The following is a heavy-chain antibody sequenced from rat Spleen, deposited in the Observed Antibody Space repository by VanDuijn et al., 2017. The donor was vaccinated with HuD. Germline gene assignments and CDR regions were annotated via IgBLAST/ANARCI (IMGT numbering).Heavy chain of an antibody. CDR2: ISYEGSST. CDR1: GFTFSDYY. Sequence: EVRLVESGGGLVQPGRSLKLSCAASGFTFSDYYMAWVRQAPKKGLEWVASISYEGSSTYYGDSVKGRFTISRDNAKSTLYLQMDSLRSEDTATYYCARRGGDDYWGQGVMVTVSS. J-gene: IGHJ2*01. CDR3: ARRGGDDY. D-gene: IGHD4-2*01. V-gene: IGHV5-22*01.